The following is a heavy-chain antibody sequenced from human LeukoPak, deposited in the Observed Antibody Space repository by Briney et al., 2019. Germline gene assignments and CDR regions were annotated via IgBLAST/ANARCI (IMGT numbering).Heavy chain of an antibody. J-gene: IGHJ6*03. V-gene: IGHV6-1*01. D-gene: IGHD5-12*01. CDR2: TYYRSKWYN. CDR3: ARGEDSGYDFYYYYYYMDV. CDR1: GDSVSSNSAA. Sequence: PSQTLSLTCAISGDSVSSNSAAWNWIRQSPSRGLEWLGRTYYRSKWYNDYAVSVKSRITINPDTSKNQFSLQLNSVTPEDTAVYYCARGEDSGYDFYYYYYYMDVWGKGTTVTVSS.